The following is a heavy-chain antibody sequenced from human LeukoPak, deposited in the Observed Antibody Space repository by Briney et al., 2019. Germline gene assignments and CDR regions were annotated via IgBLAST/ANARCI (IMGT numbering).Heavy chain of an antibody. CDR3: ARDNSRHYFDY. D-gene: IGHD6-25*01. Sequence: GGSLRLSCAASGFTVSSNHMSWVRQAPGKXXXXVSVIYXGXSTYYADSVKGRFTISRDNSKNTLYLQMNSLRAEDTALYYCARDNSRHYFDYWGQGTLVTVSS. J-gene: IGHJ4*02. CDR2: IYXGXST. CDR1: GFTVSSNH. V-gene: IGHV3-53*01.